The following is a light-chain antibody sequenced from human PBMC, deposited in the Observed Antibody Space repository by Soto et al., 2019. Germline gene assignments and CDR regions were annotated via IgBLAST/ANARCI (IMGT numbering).Light chain of an antibody. J-gene: IGLJ1*01. CDR2: EVS. V-gene: IGLV2-14*01. Sequence: QSVLIQPPSVSGSPGQSVTISCTGTSSDVGSYDYVSWYQHHPGKAPKLMIYEVSNRPSGVSNRFSGSKSGNTASLTISGLQAEDEADYYCSSYTSSRILYVFGTGTKVTVL. CDR3: SSYTSSRILYV. CDR1: SSDVGSYDY.